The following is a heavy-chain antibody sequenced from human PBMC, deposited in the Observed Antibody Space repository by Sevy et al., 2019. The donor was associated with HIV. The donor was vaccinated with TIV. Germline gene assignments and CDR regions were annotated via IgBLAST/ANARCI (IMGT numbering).Heavy chain of an antibody. V-gene: IGHV3-23*01. CDR2: VSGNDGST. CDR3: AKDVSYGGNSWNFDF. Sequence: GGSLRLSCAASGFIFSKFALSWVRQAPGRGLEWVSAVSGNDGSTYYAASMKGRFTISRDISENMLYLQMNSLSAEDTAVYYCAKDVSYGGNSWNFDFWGQGTLVTVSS. D-gene: IGHD4-17*01. J-gene: IGHJ4*02. CDR1: GFIFSKFA.